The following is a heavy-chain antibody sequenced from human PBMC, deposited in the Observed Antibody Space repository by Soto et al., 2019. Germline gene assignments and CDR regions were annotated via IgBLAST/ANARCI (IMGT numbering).Heavy chain of an antibody. CDR3: AKEATVLRFLLPHGMDV. CDR1: GFTFASYA. D-gene: IGHD3-3*01. CDR2: ISDSGHNT. J-gene: IGHJ6*02. Sequence: EVQLLESGGGSVQPGGSLRLSCAASGFTFASYAMNWVRQVPGKGLEWVSSISDSGHNTYYTDSVRGRFTISRDNSKNSLFLQMNTLRAEDTAVYYCAKEATVLRFLLPHGMDVWGQGTTVTVSS. V-gene: IGHV3-23*01.